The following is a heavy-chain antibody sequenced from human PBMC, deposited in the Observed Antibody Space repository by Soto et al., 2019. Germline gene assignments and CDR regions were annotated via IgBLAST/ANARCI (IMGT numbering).Heavy chain of an antibody. Sequence: ESLKISCKGSGYSFTSYWIGWVRQMPGKGLEWMGIIYPGDSDTRYSPSFQGQVTISADKSISTAYLQWSSLKASDTAMYYCARHQESVDYYDSSGYSYSWFDPWGQGTLVTVS. V-gene: IGHV5-51*01. CDR3: ARHQESVDYYDSSGYSYSWFDP. J-gene: IGHJ5*02. D-gene: IGHD3-22*01. CDR2: IYPGDSDT. CDR1: GYSFTSYW.